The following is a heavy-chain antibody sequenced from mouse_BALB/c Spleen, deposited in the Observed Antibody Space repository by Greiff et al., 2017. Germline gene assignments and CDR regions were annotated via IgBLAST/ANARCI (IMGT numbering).Heavy chain of an antibody. CDR3: ARATTATFYAMDY. CDR2: ISYDGSN. CDR1: GYSITSGYY. Sequence: EVKLMESGPGLVKPSQSLSLTCSVTGYSITSGYYWNWIRQFPGNKLEWMGYISYDGSNNYNPSLKNRISITRDTSKNQFFLKLNSVTTEDTATYYCARATTATFYAMDYWGQGTSVTVSS. J-gene: IGHJ4*01. D-gene: IGHD1-2*01. V-gene: IGHV3-6*02.